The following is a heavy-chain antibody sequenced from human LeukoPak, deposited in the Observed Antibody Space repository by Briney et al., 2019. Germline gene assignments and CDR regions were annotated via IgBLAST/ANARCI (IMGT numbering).Heavy chain of an antibody. CDR1: GFTFSNAW. V-gene: IGHV3-15*01. D-gene: IGHD2-15*01. CDR2: IKSKTDGGTT. CDR3: AKDVSAPTPNDAFDI. J-gene: IGHJ3*02. Sequence: PGGSLRLSCAASGFTFSNAWMSWVRQAPGKGLEWVGRIKSKTDGGTTDYAAPVKGRFTISRDDSKNTLYLQMNSLRAEDTAVYYCAKDVSAPTPNDAFDIWGQGTMVTVSS.